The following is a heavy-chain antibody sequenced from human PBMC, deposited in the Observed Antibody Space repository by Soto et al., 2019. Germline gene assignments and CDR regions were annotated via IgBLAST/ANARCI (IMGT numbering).Heavy chain of an antibody. V-gene: IGHV3-23*01. CDR3: VKVSTFYDILTGYYSTNFFDP. J-gene: IGHJ5*02. D-gene: IGHD3-9*01. CDR1: RFTFSNYA. Sequence: GSLRLSCVASRFTFSNYAMSWVRQAPGKGLEWVSSISGSGGSTYYADSVKGRFTISRDNSKNTLYLQMNSLRPEDTAVYYCVKVSTFYDILTGYYSTNFFDPWGQGTLVTSPQ. CDR2: ISGSGGST.